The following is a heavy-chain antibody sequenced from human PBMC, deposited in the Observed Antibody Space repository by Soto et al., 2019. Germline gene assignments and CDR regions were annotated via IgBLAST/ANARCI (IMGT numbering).Heavy chain of an antibody. CDR3: ASGGYCSSTSCSGGYYYYYGMDV. V-gene: IGHV5-10-1*01. J-gene: IGHJ6*02. D-gene: IGHD2-2*01. Sequence: PXESLKISFTGSGYSFTSYWISWVRQIPGKGLEWVGRIDPSDSYTNYSPSFQGHVTISADKSISTAYLQWSSLKASDTAMYYCASGGYCSSTSCSGGYYYYYGMDVWGQGTTVTVSS. CDR2: IDPSDSYT. CDR1: GYSFTSYW.